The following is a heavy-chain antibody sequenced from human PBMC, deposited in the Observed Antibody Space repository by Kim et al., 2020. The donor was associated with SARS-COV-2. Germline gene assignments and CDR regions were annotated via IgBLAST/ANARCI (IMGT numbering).Heavy chain of an antibody. CDR3: ARGRTYDYVWGSYRLRQCGIDY. D-gene: IGHD3-16*02. CDR2: INHSGST. Sequence: SETLSLTCAVYGGSFSGYYWSWIRQPPGKGLEWIGEINHSGSTNYNPSLKSRVTISVDTSKNQFSLKLSSVTAADTAVYYCARGRTYDYVWGSYRLRQCGIDYWGQGTLVTVSS. CDR1: GGSFSGYY. V-gene: IGHV4-34*01. J-gene: IGHJ4*02.